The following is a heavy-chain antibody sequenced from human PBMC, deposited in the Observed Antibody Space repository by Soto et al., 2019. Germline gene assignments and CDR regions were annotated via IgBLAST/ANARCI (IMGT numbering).Heavy chain of an antibody. V-gene: IGHV1-69*05. D-gene: IGHD3-10*01. Sequence: GASVKVSCKASGGTFSSYAISWVRQAPGQGLEWMGGIIPIFGTANYAQKLQGRVTMTTDTSTSTAYMELRSLRSDDTAVYYCAREGTGTYGSGSYYDPRWFDPWGQGTLVTVSS. J-gene: IGHJ5*02. CDR2: IIPIFGTA. CDR1: GGTFSSYA. CDR3: AREGTGTYGSGSYYDPRWFDP.